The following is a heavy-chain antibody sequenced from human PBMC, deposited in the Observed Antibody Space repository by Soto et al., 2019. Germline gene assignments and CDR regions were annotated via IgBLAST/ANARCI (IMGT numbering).Heavy chain of an antibody. D-gene: IGHD2-15*01. V-gene: IGHV3-30*03. CDR2: ISYDGSDR. CDR1: GFTFSDYG. J-gene: IGHJ4*02. Sequence: GGSLRLSCEGPGFTFSDYGFHWVRQAPGKGLEWVAMISYDGSDRYYRDSVQGRFTISRDDSKNTVFLQMNSLGTEDTAMYYCARSTYCNGGSCYPQYWGPGTLVTVSS. CDR3: ARSTYCNGGSCYPQY.